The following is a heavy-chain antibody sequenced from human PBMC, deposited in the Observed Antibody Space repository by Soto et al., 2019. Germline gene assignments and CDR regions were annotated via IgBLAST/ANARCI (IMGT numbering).Heavy chain of an antibody. CDR2: MYSGDRT. Sequence: PGGALRLSCSASGFTVSTNSMSWVRQAPGKGLEWVSVMYSGDRTYYADSVKGRFTISRDNSKNTVYLQMNGLRAEDTAVYYCASLWFGDSLKDYWGQGTLVTVSS. D-gene: IGHD3-10*01. CDR3: ASLWFGDSLKDY. J-gene: IGHJ4*02. V-gene: IGHV3-53*01. CDR1: GFTVSTNS.